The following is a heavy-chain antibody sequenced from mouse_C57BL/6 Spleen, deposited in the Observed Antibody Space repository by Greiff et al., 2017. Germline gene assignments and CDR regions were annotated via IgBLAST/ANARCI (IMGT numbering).Heavy chain of an antibody. D-gene: IGHD1-1*01. CDR1: GFTFSDFY. CDR3: ARDAGSYRYFDV. Sequence: EVNVVESGGGLVQSGRSLRLSCATSGFTFSDFYMEWVRQAPGKGLEWIAASRNKANDYTTEYSASVKGRFIVSRDTSQSILYLQMNALRAEDTAIYYCARDAGSYRYFDVWGTGTTVTVSS. CDR2: SRNKANDYTT. J-gene: IGHJ1*03. V-gene: IGHV7-1*01.